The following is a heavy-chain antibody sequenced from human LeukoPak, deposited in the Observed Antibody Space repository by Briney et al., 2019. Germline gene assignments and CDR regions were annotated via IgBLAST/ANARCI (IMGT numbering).Heavy chain of an antibody. Sequence: GGSLRLSCAASGFTFSSYWMSWVRQAPGKGREWVANIKQDGSEKYYVDSVKGRFTISRDNAKNSLYLQMNSLRAEDTAVYYCARVRTAGTGGNVFDYWGQGTLVTVSS. CDR1: GFTFSSYW. J-gene: IGHJ4*02. D-gene: IGHD6-13*01. V-gene: IGHV3-7*01. CDR3: ARVRTAGTGGNVFDY. CDR2: IKQDGSEK.